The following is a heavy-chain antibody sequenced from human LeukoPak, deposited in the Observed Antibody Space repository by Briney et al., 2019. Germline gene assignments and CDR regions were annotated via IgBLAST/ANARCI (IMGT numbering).Heavy chain of an antibody. D-gene: IGHD3-9*01. CDR2: LNTNTGNP. CDR1: GGTFSSYA. Sequence: GSSVKVSCKASGGTFSSYAISWVRQAPGQGPEWMGWLNTNTGNPTYAQGFTGRFVFSLDTSVSTAYLQISSLKAEDTAVYYCARTFDDYYGMDVWGQGTTVTVSS. CDR3: ARTFDDYYGMDV. J-gene: IGHJ6*02. V-gene: IGHV7-4-1*02.